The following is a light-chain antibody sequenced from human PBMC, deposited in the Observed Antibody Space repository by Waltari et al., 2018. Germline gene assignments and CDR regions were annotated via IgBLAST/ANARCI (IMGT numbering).Light chain of an antibody. Sequence: AIQVTQSPSSLSASVGDRVTITCRARQGIRNDLAWYQQKPGSAPKLLIYAASNLQNGVPSRFSGSGSGTDFTLTISSLQPEDFATYYCLQDYNFPWTFGQGTKVEIK. CDR3: LQDYNFPWT. V-gene: IGKV1-6*01. CDR2: AAS. CDR1: QGIRND. J-gene: IGKJ1*01.